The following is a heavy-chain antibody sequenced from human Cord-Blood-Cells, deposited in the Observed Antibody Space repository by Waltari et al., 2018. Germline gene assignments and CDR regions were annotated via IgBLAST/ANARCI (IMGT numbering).Heavy chain of an antibody. Sequence: QVQLQQWGAGLLKPSETLSLTCAVSGGSFSGYYCSWTRQPPGKGLEWIGEINHSGSTNYNPSLKSRVTISVDTSKNQFSLKLSSVTAADTAVYYCARVLRFLEWLFDYWGQGTLVTVSS. CDR3: ARVLRFLEWLFDY. CDR2: INHSGST. D-gene: IGHD3-3*01. J-gene: IGHJ4*02. CDR1: GGSFSGYY. V-gene: IGHV4-34*01.